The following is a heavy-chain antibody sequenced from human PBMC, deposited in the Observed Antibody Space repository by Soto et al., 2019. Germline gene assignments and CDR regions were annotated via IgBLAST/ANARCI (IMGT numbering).Heavy chain of an antibody. CDR1: EFSLSDARMG. Sequence: GSGPTLVNPTETLTLTCTVSEFSLSDARMGVSWIRQPPGKALEWLIHIFSNGEKSYSPSLMNRLSISKDTSKSQVVLTLTNVDPVDTATYYCAHSRPQNYDFWSGYYTMDVWGQGTTVTVYS. CDR3: AHSRPQNYDFWSGYYTMDV. D-gene: IGHD3-3*01. CDR2: IFSNGEK. J-gene: IGHJ6*01. V-gene: IGHV2-26*01.